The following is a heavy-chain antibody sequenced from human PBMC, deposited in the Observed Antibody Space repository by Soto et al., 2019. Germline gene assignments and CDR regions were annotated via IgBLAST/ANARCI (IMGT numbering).Heavy chain of an antibody. Sequence: SETLSLTCTVSGGSISSSSYYWGWIRQPPGKGLEWIGSIYYSGSTYYNPSLKSRVTISVDTSKNQFSLKLSSVTAADTAVYYCARHMFLEWSLKIIDYRGQGSSVIVSS. V-gene: IGHV4-39*01. CDR3: ARHMFLEWSLKIIDY. CDR2: IYYSGST. D-gene: IGHD3-3*01. CDR1: GGSISSSSYY. J-gene: IGHJ4*02.